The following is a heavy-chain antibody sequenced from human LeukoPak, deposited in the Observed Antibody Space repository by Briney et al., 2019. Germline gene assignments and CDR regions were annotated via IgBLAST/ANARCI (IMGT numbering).Heavy chain of an antibody. CDR3: ARLGVVVTALYYFDY. Sequence: SETLSLTCTVSGGSISSGDYYWSWIRQPPGKGLEWIGYIYYSGSTYYNPSLKSRVTISVDTSKNQFSLKLSSVTAADTAVYYCARLGVVVTALYYFDYWGQGTWSPSPQ. CDR2: IYYSGST. CDR1: GGSISSGDYY. D-gene: IGHD2-21*02. V-gene: IGHV4-30-4*01. J-gene: IGHJ4*02.